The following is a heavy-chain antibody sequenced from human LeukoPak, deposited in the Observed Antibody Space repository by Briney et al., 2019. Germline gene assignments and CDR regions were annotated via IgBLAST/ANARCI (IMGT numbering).Heavy chain of an antibody. CDR1: GFAFSSFA. D-gene: IGHD3-10*01. J-gene: IGHJ4*02. V-gene: IGHV3-23*01. Sequence: PGGSLRLSCAASGFAFSSFAMTWVRQAPGKGLEWVSTIVRSGDTTYYTDSVKGRFTVSRDNSKNSLYLQMNSPRAEDTAVYYCVKDAVAPGSSGDFFDYWGLGTLVTVSS. CDR2: IVRSGDTT. CDR3: VKDAVAPGSSGDFFDY.